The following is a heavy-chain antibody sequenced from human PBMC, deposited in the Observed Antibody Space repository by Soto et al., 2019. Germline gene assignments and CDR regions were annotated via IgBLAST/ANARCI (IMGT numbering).Heavy chain of an antibody. J-gene: IGHJ6*02. D-gene: IGHD3-10*01. CDR1: GYTFTGYY. CDR3: AREPYYYGSGSYYYYYYGMDV. CDR2: INPNSGGT. Sequence: ASVKVSCKASGYTFTGYYMHWVRQAPGQGLEWMGWINPNSGGTNYAQKFQGWVTMTRDTSISTAYMELSRLRSDDTAVYYCAREPYYYGSGSYYYYYYGMDVWGQGTTVTVS. V-gene: IGHV1-2*04.